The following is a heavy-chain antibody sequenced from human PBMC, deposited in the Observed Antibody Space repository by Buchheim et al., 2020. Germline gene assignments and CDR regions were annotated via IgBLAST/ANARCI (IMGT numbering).Heavy chain of an antibody. V-gene: IGHV3-23*01. CDR1: GFPFGNTD. CDR2: ISGQSDPT. J-gene: IGHJ5*02. Sequence: EFQLLDSGGDLVQPGRSLRLSCVASGFPFGNTDMSWVRQAPGKGLEWVSTISGQSDPTDYADSVRGRFTISRDNSKNTVHLQLNSLRVEDMAVYYCVKNSGWFNTWGPGTL. D-gene: IGHD1-26*01. CDR3: VKNSGWFNT.